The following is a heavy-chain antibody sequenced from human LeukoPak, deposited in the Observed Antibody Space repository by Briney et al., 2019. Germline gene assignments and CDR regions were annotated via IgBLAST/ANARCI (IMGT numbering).Heavy chain of an antibody. D-gene: IGHD6-13*01. CDR3: ARGYSSSWYLQSYYYYGMDV. Sequence: ASVKVSCKASGYTFTSYGISWARQAPGQGLEWMGWINPNSGGTNYAQKFQGWVTMTRDTSISTAYMELSRLRSDDTAVYYCARGYSSSWYLQSYYYYGMDVWGQGTTVTVSS. CDR1: GYTFTSYG. CDR2: INPNSGGT. J-gene: IGHJ6*02. V-gene: IGHV1-2*04.